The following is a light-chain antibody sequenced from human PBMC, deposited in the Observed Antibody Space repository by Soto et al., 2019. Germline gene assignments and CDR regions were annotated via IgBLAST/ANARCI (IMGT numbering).Light chain of an antibody. V-gene: IGKV2-24*01. CDR2: KIS. J-gene: IGKJ1*01. CDR1: QSLVHSHGNTY. Sequence: DIVMTQTPISLPVTLGQPVSISCRSSQSLVHSHGNTYLSWFHQRPGQPPRLLLYKISNRFSGVPDRFSGSGAATDFTLKITRVEAEDVGVYYCMQATRFTRSFGQGTKVEIK. CDR3: MQATRFTRS.